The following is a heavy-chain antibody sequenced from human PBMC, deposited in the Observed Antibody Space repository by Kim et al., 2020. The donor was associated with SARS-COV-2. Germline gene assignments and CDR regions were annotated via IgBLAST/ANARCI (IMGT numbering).Heavy chain of an antibody. CDR2: IIPILGIA. D-gene: IGHD3-10*01. V-gene: IGHV1-69*04. Sequence: SVKVSCKASGGTFSSYAISWVRQAPGQGLEWMGRIIPILGIANYAQKFQGRVTITADKSTSTAYTELSSLRSEDTAVYYCASSGTLSMVRGVIINTPVDYWGQGTLVTVSS. CDR3: ASSGTLSMVRGVIINTPVDY. CDR1: GGTFSSYA. J-gene: IGHJ4*02.